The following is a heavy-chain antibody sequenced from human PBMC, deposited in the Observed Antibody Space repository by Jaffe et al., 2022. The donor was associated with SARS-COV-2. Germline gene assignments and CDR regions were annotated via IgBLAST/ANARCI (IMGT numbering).Heavy chain of an antibody. Sequence: EVQLVESGGGLVQPGGSLRLSCAASGFSFSNYWMSWVRQSPGKGLEWVANIKQDGSEKYYVDSVKGRFTISRDNAKNSLYLQMDSLRAEDTAVYYCARGVTTVTPKNFDYWGQGTLVTVSS. D-gene: IGHD4-17*01. CDR1: GFSFSNYW. CDR2: IKQDGSEK. CDR3: ARGVTTVTPKNFDY. V-gene: IGHV3-7*01. J-gene: IGHJ4*02.